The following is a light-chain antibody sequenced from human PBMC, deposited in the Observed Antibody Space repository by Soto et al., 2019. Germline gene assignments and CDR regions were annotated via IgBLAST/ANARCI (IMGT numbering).Light chain of an antibody. CDR3: SSYSSSTTLV. J-gene: IGLJ1*01. CDR2: DVY. CDR1: RGDIGGYNY. V-gene: IGLV2-14*03. Sequence: QSVLTQPASVSASPGQSITISCTGTRGDIGGYNYVSWYQQHPGKAPKLMIYDVYHRPSGVSNRFSASKSGNTASLTISGLQAEYEADYYCSSYSSSTTLVFGTGNKVTVL.